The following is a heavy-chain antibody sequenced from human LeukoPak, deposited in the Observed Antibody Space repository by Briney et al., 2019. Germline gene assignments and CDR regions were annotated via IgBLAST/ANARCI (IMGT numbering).Heavy chain of an antibody. CDR2: IYHSGST. J-gene: IGHJ4*02. D-gene: IGHD5-12*01. Sequence: PSETLSLTCAVSGGSISSGGYSWSWIRQPPGKGLEWIGYIYHSGSTYYNPSLKSRVTISVDTSQNQFSLKLSSVTAADTAVYYCASFARQWRYNDYWGQGTLVTVSS. V-gene: IGHV4-30-2*01. CDR1: GGSISSGGYS. CDR3: ASFARQWRYNDY.